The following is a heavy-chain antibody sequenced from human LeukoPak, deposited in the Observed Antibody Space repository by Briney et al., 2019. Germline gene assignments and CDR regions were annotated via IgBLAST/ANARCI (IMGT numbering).Heavy chain of an antibody. CDR2: ISYDGSNK. CDR3: ANLGGDRLSTY. CDR1: GFTFSSYG. V-gene: IGHV3-30*18. D-gene: IGHD4-17*01. Sequence: GRSLRLSCAASGFTFSSYGMHWVRQAPGKGLEWVAVISYDGSNKYYADSVKGRFTISRDNSKNTLHLQMNSLRAEDTAVYYCANLGGDRLSTYWGQGTLVTVSS. J-gene: IGHJ4*02.